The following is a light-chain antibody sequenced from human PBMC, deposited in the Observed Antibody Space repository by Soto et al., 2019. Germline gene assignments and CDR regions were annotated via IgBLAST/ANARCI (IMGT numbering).Light chain of an antibody. CDR1: SSNIGAGYY. Sequence: QSVLTQPPSVSGAPGQRVTISCTGSSSNIGAGYYVHWYQQLPGTAPKLLIYGNSNRPSGVPDRFSGSKSGTSASLAITGLQAEDEADYYCQSYDSSRVVFGGGTKSPS. CDR2: GNS. V-gene: IGLV1-40*01. CDR3: QSYDSSRVV. J-gene: IGLJ2*01.